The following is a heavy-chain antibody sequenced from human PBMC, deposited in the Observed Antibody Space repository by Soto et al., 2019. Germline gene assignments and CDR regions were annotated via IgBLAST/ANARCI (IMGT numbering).Heavy chain of an antibody. V-gene: IGHV1-69-2*01. J-gene: IGHJ4*02. CDR2: VEVENDDR. D-gene: IGHD1-26*01. CDR3: AAVRGSLGSLSFDY. CDR1: GITFSDLH. Sequence: EVLLQQSGAEAREPGGVVKMSCAVSGITFSDLHMHWVKQAPGKGLEWVGLVEVENDDRLYAEKYRGRLNKNKDTYSHTSYMEQTSLTSDDTAIYFCAAVRGSLGSLSFDYWGQGTPVTVSA.